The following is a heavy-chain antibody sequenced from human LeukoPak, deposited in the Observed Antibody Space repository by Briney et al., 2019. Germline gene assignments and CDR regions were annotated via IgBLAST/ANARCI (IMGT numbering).Heavy chain of an antibody. CDR1: GFPFSSYA. J-gene: IGHJ6*02. Sequence: GGSLRLSCSASGFPFSSYAMHWVRQAPGKGLEYVSAISDSGGSTYYADSVKGRFTISRDNSKNTLYLQMNSLRDEDTAVYYCARDPAYEAVVVYYGMDVWGQGTTVTVSS. CDR2: ISDSGGST. D-gene: IGHD3-22*01. V-gene: IGHV3-64*04. CDR3: ARDPAYEAVVVYYGMDV.